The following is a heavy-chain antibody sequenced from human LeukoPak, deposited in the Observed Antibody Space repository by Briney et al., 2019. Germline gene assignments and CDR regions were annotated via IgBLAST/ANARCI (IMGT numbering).Heavy chain of an antibody. J-gene: IGHJ4*02. Sequence: AGRSLRLSCAASGFTFRNYAMHWVRQAPGKGLEWVAVISFEGSNKYHADSVKGRFTISRDNSENTLYLQMNSLRAEDTAVYCCAKDQGEYSSSWHIFDYWGQGTLVTVSS. D-gene: IGHD6-13*01. CDR3: AKDQGEYSSSWHIFDY. CDR2: ISFEGSNK. CDR1: GFTFRNYA. V-gene: IGHV3-30-3*01.